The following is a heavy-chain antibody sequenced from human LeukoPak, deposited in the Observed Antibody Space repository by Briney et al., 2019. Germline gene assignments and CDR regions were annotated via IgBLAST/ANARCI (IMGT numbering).Heavy chain of an antibody. CDR1: GFTFSSYS. CDR2: ISSSSSTI. J-gene: IGHJ3*02. CDR3: ARELRTGYSYGRKDAFDI. D-gene: IGHD5-18*01. V-gene: IGHV3-48*01. Sequence: GGSLRLSCAASGFTFSSYSMNWVRQAPGKGLEWVSYISSSSSTIYYADSVKGRFTISRDNAKNSLYLQMNSLRAEDTAVYYCARELRTGYSYGRKDAFDIWGQGTMVTVSS.